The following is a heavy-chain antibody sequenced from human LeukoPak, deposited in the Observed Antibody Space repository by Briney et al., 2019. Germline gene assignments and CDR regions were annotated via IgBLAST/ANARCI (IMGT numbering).Heavy chain of an antibody. CDR2: IIPIFGTA. J-gene: IGHJ5*02. CDR3: ARSPSTVTTEWFDP. V-gene: IGHV1-69*05. CDR1: GGTFSSYA. D-gene: IGHD4-11*01. Sequence: ASVKVSCKASGGTFSSYAISWVRQAPGQGLEWMGGIIPIFGTANYAQKFQGRVTITTDESTSTAYMELSSLRSEDTAVYYCARSPSTVTTEWFDPWGQGTLVTVSS.